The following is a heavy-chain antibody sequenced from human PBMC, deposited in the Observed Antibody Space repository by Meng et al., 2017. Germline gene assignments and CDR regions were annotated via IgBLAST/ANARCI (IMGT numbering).Heavy chain of an antibody. CDR2: ISSSSSYI. V-gene: IGHV3-21*01. D-gene: IGHD4-17*01. CDR1: GFTFSSYS. J-gene: IGHJ4*02. CDR3: ARYQDGGYWDSPLDY. Sequence: GESLKISCAASGFTFSSYSMNWVRQAPGKGLEWVSSISSSSSYIYYADSVKGRFTISRDNAKNSLYLQMNSLRAEDTAVYYCARYQDGGYWDSPLDYWGQGTLVTVSS.